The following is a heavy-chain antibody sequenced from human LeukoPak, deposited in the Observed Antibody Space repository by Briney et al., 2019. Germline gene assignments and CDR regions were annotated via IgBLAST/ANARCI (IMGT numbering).Heavy chain of an antibody. J-gene: IGHJ6*02. V-gene: IGHV4-34*01. CDR3: ARRNRISYGMDA. Sequence: SETLSLTCAVYGGSFSGYYWSWIRQPPGKGLEWIGEINHSGSTNYNPSLKSRVTISVDTSKNQFSLKLSSVTAADTAVYYCARRNRISYGMDAWGQGTTVTVSS. D-gene: IGHD2-15*01. CDR1: GGSFSGYY. CDR2: INHSGST.